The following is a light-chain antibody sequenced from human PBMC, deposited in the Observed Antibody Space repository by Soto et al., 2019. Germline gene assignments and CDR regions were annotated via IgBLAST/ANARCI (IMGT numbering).Light chain of an antibody. CDR3: SSYTSSSTPYV. J-gene: IGLJ1*01. V-gene: IGLV2-14*01. CDR1: SSDVGGYNY. Sequence: QSALTQPASVSGSPGQSITISCTGTSSDVGGYNYVSWYQQHPGKAPKLMIYDVSSPPSGVSNRCSGSKSGNTASLTISGVQAEDEADYYCSSYTSSSTPYVFRTGTKLTVL. CDR2: DVS.